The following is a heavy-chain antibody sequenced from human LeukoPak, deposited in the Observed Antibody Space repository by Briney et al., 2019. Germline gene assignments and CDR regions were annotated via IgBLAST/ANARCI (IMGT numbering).Heavy chain of an antibody. CDR1: GGSFSGYY. J-gene: IGHJ4*02. D-gene: IGHD6-13*01. V-gene: IGHV4-34*01. CDR2: INHSGST. Sequence: PSETLSLTCAVYGGSFSGYYWSWIRQPPGKGLEWIGEINHSGSTNYNPSLKSRVTISVDTSKNQFSLKLSSVTAADTAVYYCARAILAAAIDYWGQGTLVTVSS. CDR3: ARAILAAAIDY.